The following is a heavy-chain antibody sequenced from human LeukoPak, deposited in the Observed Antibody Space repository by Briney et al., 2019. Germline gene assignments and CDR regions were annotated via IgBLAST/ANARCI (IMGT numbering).Heavy chain of an antibody. CDR3: ASQASGYAVDY. V-gene: IGHV1-69*02. J-gene: IGHJ4*02. CDR1: GGTFSSYT. Sequence: SVKVSCKASGGTFSSYTISWVRQAPGQGLEWMGRIIPILGIANYAQKFQGRVTITADKSTSTAYMELSSLRSEDTAVYYCASQASGYAVDYWAREPWSPSPQ. D-gene: IGHD3-10*01. CDR2: IIPILGIA.